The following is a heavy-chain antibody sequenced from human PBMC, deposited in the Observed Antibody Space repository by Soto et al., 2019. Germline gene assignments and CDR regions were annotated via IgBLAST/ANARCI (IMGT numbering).Heavy chain of an antibody. CDR1: GGPISIRSHY. V-gene: IGHV4-39*01. CDR3: ARPPTSSSYYDVLTGYSVDY. CDR2: IYYDGST. D-gene: IGHD3-9*01. J-gene: IGHJ4*02. Sequence: PPETLRVTYTVSGGPISIRSHYGGWIRQPPGKGLEWIATIYYDGSTNYNPSLKSRVTISVDTSKSRFSLKLSSVNAADAAVYYCARPPTSSSYYDVLTGYSVDYWGQGTPATV.